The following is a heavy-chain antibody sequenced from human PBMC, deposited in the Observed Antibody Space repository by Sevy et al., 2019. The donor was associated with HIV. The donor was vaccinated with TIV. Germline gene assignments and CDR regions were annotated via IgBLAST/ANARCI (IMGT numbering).Heavy chain of an antibody. CDR3: ARGEAAGATPIDY. Sequence: ASVKVSCKASGYTFTSYGISWVRQAPGQGLEWMGWINGYNRNTNYGQKLQGRVTMTTDTSTNTAYMELRSLRSDDTAVYYCARGEAAGATPIDYWGQGTLVTVSS. D-gene: IGHD6-13*01. J-gene: IGHJ4*02. CDR1: GYTFTSYG. V-gene: IGHV1-18*04. CDR2: INGYNRNT.